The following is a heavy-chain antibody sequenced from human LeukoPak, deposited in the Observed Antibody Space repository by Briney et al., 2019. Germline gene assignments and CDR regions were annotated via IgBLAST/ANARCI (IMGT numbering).Heavy chain of an antibody. CDR2: IVGSSSTI. D-gene: IGHD1-1*01. CDR1: GFSFSTYS. CDR3: ATDSPETAAFDY. J-gene: IGHJ4*02. Sequence: PGGSLRLSCAASGFSFSTYSMNWVRQAPGKGLEWVPYIVGSSSTIYYADSVKGRFTISRDNAKNSLYLQMDSLRAEDTAVYYCATDSPETAAFDYWGQGTLVTVSS. V-gene: IGHV3-48*04.